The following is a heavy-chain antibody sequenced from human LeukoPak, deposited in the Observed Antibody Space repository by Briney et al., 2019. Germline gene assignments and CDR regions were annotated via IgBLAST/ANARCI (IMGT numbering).Heavy chain of an antibody. V-gene: IGHV1-2*02. J-gene: IGHJ4*02. Sequence: ASVKVSRKTSGYTSSAYNIHCVRQAPGQGLEWMGWINPYSGGTNYAQKFQGRVTTTTDTSINTAYLDHSGLRADDTAVYYCARESWYYSHWGQGARVTVSS. D-gene: IGHD6-13*01. CDR1: GYTSSAYN. CDR2: INPYSGGT. CDR3: ARESWYYSH.